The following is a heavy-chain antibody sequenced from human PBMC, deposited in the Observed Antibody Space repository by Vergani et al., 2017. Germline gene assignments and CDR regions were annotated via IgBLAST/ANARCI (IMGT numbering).Heavy chain of an antibody. CDR3: ARVGSPYYYESSGYYGAFDI. D-gene: IGHD3-22*01. CDR1: GGSISSYY. J-gene: IGHJ3*02. CDR2: IYYSGST. V-gene: IGHV4-39*07. Sequence: QVQLQESGPGLVKPSETLSLTCTVSGGSISSYYWGWIRQPPGKGLEWIGSIYYSGSTYYNPSLKSRVTISVDTSKNQFSLKLSSVTAADTAVYYCARVGSPYYYESSGYYGAFDIWGQGTMVTVAS.